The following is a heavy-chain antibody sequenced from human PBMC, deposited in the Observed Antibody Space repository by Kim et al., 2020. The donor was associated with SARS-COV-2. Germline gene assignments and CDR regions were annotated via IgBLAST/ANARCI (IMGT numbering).Heavy chain of an antibody. CDR1: GYTFSSFA. V-gene: IGHV1-18*01. CDR3: ASTESYYYGSGSYTY. CDR2: KSGYTDNR. D-gene: IGHD3-10*01. Sequence: ASVKVSCKASGYTFSSFAITWVRQAPGQGLEWMGYKSGYTDNREYAQKFQGRVTMTTDASTSTASMELRGLTSDDTAVYYCASTESYYYGSGSYTYWGQGTLVTVSS. J-gene: IGHJ4*02.